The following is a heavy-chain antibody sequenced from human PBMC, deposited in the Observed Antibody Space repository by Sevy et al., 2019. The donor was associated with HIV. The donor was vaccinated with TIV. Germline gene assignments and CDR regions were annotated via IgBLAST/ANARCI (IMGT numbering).Heavy chain of an antibody. CDR1: GFTFSYYD. D-gene: IGHD1-26*01. Sequence: GGSLRLSCAASGFTFSYYDMHWVRQPTGKGLEWVSAFGIAGDTYYSDSVKGRFTISRKNAKNSLNLQMNSLRAGDTAVYYCARKSVSYSHFDYWGQGTLVTVSS. CDR2: FGIAGDT. V-gene: IGHV3-13*01. CDR3: ARKSVSYSHFDY. J-gene: IGHJ4*02.